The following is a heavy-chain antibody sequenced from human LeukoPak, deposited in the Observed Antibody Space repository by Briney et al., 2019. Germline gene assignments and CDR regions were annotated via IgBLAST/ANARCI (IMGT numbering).Heavy chain of an antibody. CDR2: IYYSGST. Sequence: SETLSLTCTVSGGSISSYYWSWIRQPPGKGLEWIGYIYYSGSTNYNPSLKSRVTISVDTSKNQFSLKLSSVTAADTAVYYCASYSYYYDSSGYFDYWGQGTLVTVSS. CDR1: GGSISSYY. J-gene: IGHJ4*02. D-gene: IGHD3-22*01. V-gene: IGHV4-59*01. CDR3: ASYSYYYDSSGYFDY.